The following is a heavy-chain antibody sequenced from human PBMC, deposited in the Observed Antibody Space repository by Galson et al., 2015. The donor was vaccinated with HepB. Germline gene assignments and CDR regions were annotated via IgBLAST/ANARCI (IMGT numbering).Heavy chain of an antibody. D-gene: IGHD1-26*01. CDR3: AKGGTIVGAMNYGMDV. CDR1: GFTFSSYG. J-gene: IGHJ6*02. Sequence: SLRLSCAASGFTFSSYGMHWVRQAPGKGLEWVAVISYDGSNKYYADSVKGRFTISRDNSKNTLYLQMNSLRAEDTAVYYCAKGGTIVGAMNYGMDVWGQGTTVTVSS. V-gene: IGHV3-30*18. CDR2: ISYDGSNK.